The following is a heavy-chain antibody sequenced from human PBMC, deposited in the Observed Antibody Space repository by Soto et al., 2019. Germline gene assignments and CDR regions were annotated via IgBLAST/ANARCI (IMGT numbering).Heavy chain of an antibody. CDR3: AKDPVVTPFEAHYFDY. V-gene: IGHV3-7*03. J-gene: IGHJ4*02. CDR1: GFTFTDYW. CDR2: IRRDGSAI. Sequence: PGGSLRLSCEASGFTFTDYWMAWVRQAPGTGLEWVASIRRDGSAIYYLDSVKGRFTISRDISKNTLYLQMNSLRAEDTAVYYCAKDPVVTPFEAHYFDYWGQGTLVTVSS. D-gene: IGHD2-21*02.